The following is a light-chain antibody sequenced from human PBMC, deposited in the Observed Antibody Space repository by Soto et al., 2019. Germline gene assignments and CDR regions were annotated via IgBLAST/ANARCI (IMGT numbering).Light chain of an antibody. Sequence: TLLPPCPSCLDTSVGDRVPITCRASQSISSYLNWYQQKPGKAPKLLIYAASSLQSGVPARFSGSGSGTDFTLTISSLQPEDFATYYCQQSRSWPSITFGQGTRLELK. CDR1: QSISSY. V-gene: IGKV1-39*01. CDR3: QQSRSWPSIT. CDR2: AAS. J-gene: IGKJ5*01.